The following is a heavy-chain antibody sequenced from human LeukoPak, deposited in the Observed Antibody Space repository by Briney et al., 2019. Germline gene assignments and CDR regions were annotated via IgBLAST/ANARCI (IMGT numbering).Heavy chain of an antibody. CDR1: GFTFSSYD. CDR2: ISYDGSNK. J-gene: IGHJ4*02. Sequence: GRSLRLSCAASGFTFSSYDMHWVRQAPGKGLEWVAVISYDGSNKYYADSVKGRFTISRDNSKNTLYLQMNSLRAEDTAVYYCAKDQSAVVVVVPAAMEYWGQGTLATVSS. CDR3: AKDQSAVVVVVPAAMEY. D-gene: IGHD2-2*01. V-gene: IGHV3-30*18.